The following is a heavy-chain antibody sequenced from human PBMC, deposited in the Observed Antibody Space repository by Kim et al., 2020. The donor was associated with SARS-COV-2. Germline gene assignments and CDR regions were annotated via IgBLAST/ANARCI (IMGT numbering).Heavy chain of an antibody. D-gene: IGHD6-13*01. CDR3: ARQGGYWADTDPG. J-gene: IGHJ1*01. V-gene: IGHV4-39*01. CDR1: GGSISSSSYY. CDR2: IYYSGST. Sequence: SETLSLTCTVSGGSISSSSYYWGWIRQPPGKGLEWIGSIYYSGSTYYNPSLKSRVTISVDTSKNQFSLKLSSVTAADTAVYYCARQGGYWADTDPGWGQG.